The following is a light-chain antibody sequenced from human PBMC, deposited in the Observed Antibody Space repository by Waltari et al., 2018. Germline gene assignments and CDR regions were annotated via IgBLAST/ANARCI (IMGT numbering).Light chain of an antibody. CDR2: ESS. CDR1: QSISTW. CDR3: QQYNSFPIT. Sequence: DIQMTQSPATLSASVGDRVTITCRASQSISTWLAWYQQKQWKSPNLLIYESSSLESGVPSRFSGSGSGTEFTLTISGLQPDDFATYYCQQYNSFPITFGPGTRLEIK. J-gene: IGKJ5*01. V-gene: IGKV1-5*03.